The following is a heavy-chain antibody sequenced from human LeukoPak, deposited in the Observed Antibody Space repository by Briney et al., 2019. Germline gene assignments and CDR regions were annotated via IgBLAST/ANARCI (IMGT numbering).Heavy chain of an antibody. CDR1: GDSISSSSNF. D-gene: IGHD2-15*01. Sequence: PSETLSLTCTVSGDSISSSSNFWGWIRQPPGKGLEWIGSIYYSGSTYYNPSLKSRVTISVDTSKNQFSLKLSSVTAADTAVYYCALYCSGGSCTGYVQHWGQGALVTVSS. CDR3: ALYCSGGSCTGYVQH. J-gene: IGHJ1*01. V-gene: IGHV4-39*01. CDR2: IYYSGST.